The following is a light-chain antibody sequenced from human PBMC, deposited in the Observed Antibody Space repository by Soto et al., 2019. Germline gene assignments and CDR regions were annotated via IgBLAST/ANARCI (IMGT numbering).Light chain of an antibody. V-gene: IGKV3-20*01. CDR1: QSVSSSY. CDR2: GAS. J-gene: IGKJ1*01. Sequence: EIVLTQSPGTLSLSPGERATLSYRASQSVSSSYLAWYQQKPGQAPRLLIYGASSRATGIPDRFSGSGSGTDFTLTISRLEPEDFAVYYCQHYGSSQWTFGQGTKVEIK. CDR3: QHYGSSQWT.